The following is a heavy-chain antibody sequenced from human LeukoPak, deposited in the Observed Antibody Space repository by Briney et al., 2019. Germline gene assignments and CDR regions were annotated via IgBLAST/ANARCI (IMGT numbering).Heavy chain of an antibody. Sequence: PSETLSLTCTVSGGSISSYYWSWIRQPPGKGLEWMGYIHYSGSTNYNPSLKSRVTISVDTSKNQFSLKLSSVTAADTAVYYCARGVAARPNRSYYYYYYMDVWGKGTTVTVSS. CDR3: ARGVAARPNRSYYYYYYMDV. CDR1: GGSISSYY. V-gene: IGHV4-59*01. J-gene: IGHJ6*03. CDR2: IHYSGST. D-gene: IGHD6-6*01.